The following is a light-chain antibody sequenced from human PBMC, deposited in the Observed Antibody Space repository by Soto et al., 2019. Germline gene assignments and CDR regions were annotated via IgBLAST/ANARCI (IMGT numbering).Light chain of an antibody. J-gene: IGKJ1*01. Sequence: DIQMTQSPSTLSASVGDRVTITCRASQSVSTCLAWYQQKPGKAPNLLIYKASSLESGVPSRFSGSGSGTEFTLTISTLQPDDFATYYCQQYSSYSRTFGQGTKVEIK. CDR1: QSVSTC. V-gene: IGKV1-5*03. CDR2: KAS. CDR3: QQYSSYSRT.